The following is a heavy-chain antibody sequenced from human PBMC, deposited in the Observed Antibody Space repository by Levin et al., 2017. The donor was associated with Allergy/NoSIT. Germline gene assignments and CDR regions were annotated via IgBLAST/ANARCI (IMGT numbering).Heavy chain of an antibody. Sequence: NRGESLKISCEVSGYSFTNSWIAWVRQMPGKGLEWVGIIYPGDSDTRYSPSFQGQVTISADKSISTAYLQWRSLRASDTGVYYCATSYSGYDNFDDWGQGTLVTVSS. CDR2: IYPGDSDT. D-gene: IGHD5-12*01. CDR1: GYSFTNSW. CDR3: ATSYSGYDNFDD. V-gene: IGHV5-51*01. J-gene: IGHJ4*02.